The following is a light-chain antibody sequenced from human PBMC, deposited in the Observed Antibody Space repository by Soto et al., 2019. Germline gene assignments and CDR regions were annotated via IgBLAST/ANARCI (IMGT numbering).Light chain of an antibody. CDR2: DNS. CDR3: ASWDDTLHVFV. Sequence: QLVLTQPPSVSGTPGQRVTISCSGSSSDIGRNTVNWYQHVPGTAPQRLIYDNSQRPSRVPDRFSGSKSGTSASLAISGLQSEDEADYYCASWDDTLHVFVFGTGTKLTVL. J-gene: IGLJ1*01. CDR1: SSDIGRNT. V-gene: IGLV1-44*01.